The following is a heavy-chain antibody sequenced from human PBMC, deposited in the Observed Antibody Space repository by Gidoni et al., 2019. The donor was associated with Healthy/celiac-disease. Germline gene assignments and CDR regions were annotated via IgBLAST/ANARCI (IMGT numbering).Heavy chain of an antibody. Sequence: QVQPVESGGGVVQPGRSLRLSCAVSGFTFSSYGLHWVRQATGKGLEWVAVIWYDGSNKYYADSVKGRFTISRDNSKNTLYLQMNSLRAEDTAVYYCARDYYGSGSYYKDLWGQGTLVTVSS. V-gene: IGHV3-33*01. CDR2: IWYDGSNK. CDR3: ARDYYGSGSYYKDL. J-gene: IGHJ5*02. CDR1: GFTFSSYG. D-gene: IGHD3-10*01.